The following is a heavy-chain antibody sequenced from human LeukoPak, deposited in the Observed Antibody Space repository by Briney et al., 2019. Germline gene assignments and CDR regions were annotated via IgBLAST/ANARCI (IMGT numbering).Heavy chain of an antibody. Sequence: GGSLRLSCAASGFTFSSYGMHWVREAPGKGLEWVAVISYDGSYKYYADSVKGRFTISRDNSKNTLYLQMNSLRAEDTAVYYCAKDPRDHSYGWSWRYFDYWGQGTLVTVSS. CDR3: AKDPRDHSYGWSWRYFDY. J-gene: IGHJ4*02. V-gene: IGHV3-30*18. CDR2: ISYDGSYK. D-gene: IGHD5-18*01. CDR1: GFTFSSYG.